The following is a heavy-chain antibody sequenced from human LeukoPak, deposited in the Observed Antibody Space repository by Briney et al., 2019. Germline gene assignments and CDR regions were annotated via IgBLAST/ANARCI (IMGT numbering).Heavy chain of an antibody. CDR1: GYTFTSYA. Sequence: ASVKVSCKASGYTFTSYAISWVRQAPGQGLEWMGWINPNSGGTNYAQKFQGRVTMTRDTSISTAYMELSRLRSDDTAVYYCARVLTYYDILTGYGAFDIWGQGTMVTVSS. CDR3: ARVLTYYDILTGYGAFDI. J-gene: IGHJ3*02. D-gene: IGHD3-9*01. V-gene: IGHV1-2*02. CDR2: INPNSGGT.